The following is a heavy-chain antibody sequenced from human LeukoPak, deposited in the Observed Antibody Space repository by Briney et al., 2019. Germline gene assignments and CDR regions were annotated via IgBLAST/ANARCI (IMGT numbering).Heavy chain of an antibody. D-gene: IGHD4-17*01. CDR1: GGSISNYY. V-gene: IGHV4-59*08. CDR3: ARQGDNYGLNWFDP. J-gene: IGHJ5*02. Sequence: SETLSLTCNVSGGSISNYYWSWIRQPPRKGLEWIGYIYYSGSTNYNPSLKSRVTISVDTSKNQFSLKLSSVTAADTAVYYCARQGDNYGLNWFDPWGQGTLVTVSS. CDR2: IYYSGST.